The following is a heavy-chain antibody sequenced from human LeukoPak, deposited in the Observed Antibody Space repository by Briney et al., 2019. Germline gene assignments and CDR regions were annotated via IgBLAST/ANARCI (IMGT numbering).Heavy chain of an antibody. Sequence: AAVKVSCKASGYTFTSYGISWVRQAPGQGLEWMGWINPNSGGTNYAQKFQGRVTMTRDTSISTAYMELSRLRSDDTAVYYCARTTKRVIDYWGQGTLVTVSS. CDR2: INPNSGGT. CDR3: ARTTKRVIDY. D-gene: IGHD1-1*01. J-gene: IGHJ4*02. CDR1: GYTFTSYG. V-gene: IGHV1-2*02.